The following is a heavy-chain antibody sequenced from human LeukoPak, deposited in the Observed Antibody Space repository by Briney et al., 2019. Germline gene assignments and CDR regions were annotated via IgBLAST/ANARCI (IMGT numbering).Heavy chain of an antibody. CDR2: IYTRGST. D-gene: IGHD6-13*01. CDR1: GGSISSGSYY. J-gene: IGHJ3*02. CDR3: ARDRIIAAAGYDAFDI. Sequence: PSETLSLTCTVSGGSISSGSYYWSWIRQPAGKGLEWIGRIYTRGSTNYNPSLKSRVTISVDTSKNQFSLKLSSVTAADTAVYYCARDRIIAAAGYDAFDIWGQGTMVTVSS. V-gene: IGHV4-61*02.